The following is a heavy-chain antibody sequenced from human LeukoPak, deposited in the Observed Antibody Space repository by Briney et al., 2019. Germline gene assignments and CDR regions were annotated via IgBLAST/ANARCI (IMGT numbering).Heavy chain of an antibody. CDR3: ARGPHSSGYYPLFDY. Sequence: SETLSLTCTVSGGSISSYYWSWIRQPAGKGLEWIGRIYTSGGTNYNPSLKSRVTISVDTSKNQFSLKLNSVTAADTAVYYCARGPHSSGYYPLFDYWGQGTLVTVSS. CDR1: GGSISSYY. J-gene: IGHJ4*02. V-gene: IGHV4-4*07. D-gene: IGHD3-22*01. CDR2: IYTSGGT.